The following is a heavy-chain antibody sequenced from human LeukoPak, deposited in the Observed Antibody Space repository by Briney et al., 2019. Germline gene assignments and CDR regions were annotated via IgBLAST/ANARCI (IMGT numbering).Heavy chain of an antibody. Sequence: SVKVSCKAPGGTFSSYAISWVRQAPGQGLEWMGRIIPIFGTANYAQKFQGRVTITTDESTSTAYMELSSLRSEDTAVYYCARGVLHYCSGGSCYHYYYMDVWGKGTTVTVSS. CDR3: ARGVLHYCSGGSCYHYYYMDV. CDR1: GGTFSSYA. J-gene: IGHJ6*03. CDR2: IIPIFGTA. V-gene: IGHV1-69*05. D-gene: IGHD2-15*01.